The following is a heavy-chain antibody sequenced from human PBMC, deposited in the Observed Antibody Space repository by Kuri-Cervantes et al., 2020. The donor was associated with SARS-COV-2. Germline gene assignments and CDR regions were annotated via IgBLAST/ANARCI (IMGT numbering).Heavy chain of an antibody. CDR3: AIDVGGSSYH. Sequence: GESLKISCVASEFTFSSYEMNWVRQAPGKGLEWVSYISSSGSTIYYADSVKGRFTISRDNAKNTLYLQMNSLRAEDTGVYYCAIDVGGSSYHWGQGTMVTVSS. J-gene: IGHJ3*01. CDR1: EFTFSSYE. CDR2: ISSSGSTI. V-gene: IGHV3-48*03. D-gene: IGHD6-6*01.